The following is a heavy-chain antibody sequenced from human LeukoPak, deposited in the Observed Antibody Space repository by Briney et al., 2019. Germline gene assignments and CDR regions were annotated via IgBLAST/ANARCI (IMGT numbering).Heavy chain of an antibody. J-gene: IGHJ4*02. CDR3: ARESHYDFWSGYYFDY. Sequence: GGSLRLSCAASGFTFSSYSMNWVRQAPGKGLEWVSSISSSSYIYYADSVKGRFTISRDNAKNSLYLQMNSLRAEDTAVYYCARESHYDFWSGYYFDYWGQGTLVTVSS. D-gene: IGHD3-3*01. V-gene: IGHV3-21*01. CDR2: ISSSSYI. CDR1: GFTFSSYS.